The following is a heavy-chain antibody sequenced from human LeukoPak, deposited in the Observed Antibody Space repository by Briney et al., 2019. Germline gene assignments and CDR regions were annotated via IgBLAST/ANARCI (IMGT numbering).Heavy chain of an antibody. V-gene: IGHV4-34*01. D-gene: IGHD3-22*01. CDR3: ARSKSYYDSSGYPLDAFDI. Sequence: SETLSLTCAVYGGSFSGYYWSWIRQPPGKGLEWIGEINHSGSTNYNPSLKSRVTISVDTSKNQFSLKLSSVTAADTAVYYCARSKSYYDSSGYPLDAFDIWGQGTMVTVSS. CDR2: INHSGST. J-gene: IGHJ3*02. CDR1: GGSFSGYY.